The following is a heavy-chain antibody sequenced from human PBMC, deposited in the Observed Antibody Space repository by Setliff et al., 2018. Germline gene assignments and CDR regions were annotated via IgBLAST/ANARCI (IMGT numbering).Heavy chain of an antibody. J-gene: IGHJ6*03. CDR2: IYYSGNT. Sequence: SETLSLTCTVSGGSIRNYYWSWIRQPPGKGLEWIGYIYYSGNTNYNPSLRSRVTISVDTVKNQFSLRLSSLTAADTAVYYCARAPDSGTYYNLYPYYNDVWGKGTTVTVSS. CDR3: ARAPDSGTYYNLYPYYNDV. V-gene: IGHV4-59*08. CDR1: GGSIRNYY. D-gene: IGHD1-26*01.